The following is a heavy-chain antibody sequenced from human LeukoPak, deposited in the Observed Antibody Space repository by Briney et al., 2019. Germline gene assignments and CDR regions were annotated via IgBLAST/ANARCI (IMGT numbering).Heavy chain of an antibody. CDR2: IYAGGDT. Sequence: GRSLRLSCAASGFTVSNSYINWVRQAPGKGLEGVSIIYAGGDTYYADSVRGRFIISRDNSENTVYLQMNSLRAEDTAVYFCARPPGLAGLYSYYYGVDVWGQGTTVTVSS. J-gene: IGHJ6*02. V-gene: IGHV3-66*04. CDR3: ARPPGLAGLYSYYYGVDV. D-gene: IGHD6-19*01. CDR1: GFTVSNSY.